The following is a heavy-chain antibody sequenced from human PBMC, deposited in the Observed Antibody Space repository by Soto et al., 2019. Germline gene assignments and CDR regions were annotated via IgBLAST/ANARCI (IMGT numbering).Heavy chain of an antibody. D-gene: IGHD2-21*01. Sequence: EVQLLESGGGLVQPGGSLRLSCAASGFTFSSYAMSWVRQAPGKGLEWVSAISGSGGSTYYADSVKGRFTISRDNSKNKLNLQTNSLRAEYTAGYYCAKVGVGDYYYGMDVWGQGTTVTVSS. CDR3: AKVGVGDYYYGMDV. CDR2: ISGSGGST. J-gene: IGHJ6*02. V-gene: IGHV3-23*01. CDR1: GFTFSSYA.